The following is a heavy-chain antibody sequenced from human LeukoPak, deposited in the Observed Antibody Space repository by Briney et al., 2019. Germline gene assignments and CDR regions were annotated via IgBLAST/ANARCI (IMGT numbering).Heavy chain of an antibody. Sequence: GASVKVSCKASGYTFTSYDINWVRQATGQGLEWMGWMNPNSGNTGYAQKFQGRVTMTRNTSISTAHMELSRLRSDDTAVYYCARDLAYYDSSGYYVSYYFDYWGQGTLVTVSS. CDR2: MNPNSGNT. CDR3: ARDLAYYDSSGYYVSYYFDY. D-gene: IGHD3-22*01. J-gene: IGHJ4*02. V-gene: IGHV1-8*01. CDR1: GYTFTSYD.